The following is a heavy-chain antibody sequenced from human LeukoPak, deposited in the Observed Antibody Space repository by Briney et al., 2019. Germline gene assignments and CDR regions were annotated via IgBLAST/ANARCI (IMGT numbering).Heavy chain of an antibody. J-gene: IGHJ4*02. V-gene: IGHV3-23*01. CDR2: ISGSDGST. CDR1: GFTFSTYG. Sequence: PGGSLRLSRAASGFTFSTYGMSWVRQAPGKGLEWVSAISGSDGSTYYADSVKGRFTISRDNSKKTLYLQMDSLRAEDTAIYYCAKGFDYWGQGALVTVSS. CDR3: AKGFDY.